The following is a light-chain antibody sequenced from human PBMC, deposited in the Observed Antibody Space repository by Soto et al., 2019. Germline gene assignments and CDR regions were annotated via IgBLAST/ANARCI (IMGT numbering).Light chain of an antibody. J-gene: IGKJ1*01. CDR3: QQSYSTPRT. Sequence: DIQMTQSPSSVSASVGDSVTMTCRASQGITNGLAWYQQKPGKAPKPLIYGASSLQSGVPSRFSGSGSGTDFALTISSLQPEDFATYYCQQSYSTPRTFGQGTKVEIK. V-gene: IGKV1-12*01. CDR1: QGITNG. CDR2: GAS.